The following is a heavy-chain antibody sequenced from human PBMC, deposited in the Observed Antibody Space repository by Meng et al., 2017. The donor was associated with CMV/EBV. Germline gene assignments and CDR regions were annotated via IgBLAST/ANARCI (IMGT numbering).Heavy chain of an antibody. D-gene: IGHD6-6*01. CDR3: ARSRQRYSSSSNGDY. CDR1: GFTFSSYW. CDR2: INSDGSST. V-gene: IGHV3-74*01. J-gene: IGHJ4*02. Sequence: GGSLRLSCAASGFTFSSYWMHWVRQAPGKGLVWVSRINSDGSSTSYADSVKGRFTISRDNAKNTQYLQMNSLRAEGTAVYYCARSRQRYSSSSNGDYWGQGTLVTVSS.